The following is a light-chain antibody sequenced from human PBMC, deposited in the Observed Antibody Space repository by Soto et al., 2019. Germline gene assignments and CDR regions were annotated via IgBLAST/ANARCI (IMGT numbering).Light chain of an antibody. Sequence: VVLTQSPATLSLSPGERATLSCRTSLSVSVYLDWYQQKPGQAPRLLISDASNRATGIPARFSGSWSGTYFTLTISSLEPEDFAVYYCHQRQYWPPITFGQGTRLEIK. CDR2: DAS. CDR1: LSVSVY. V-gene: IGKV3-11*01. J-gene: IGKJ5*01. CDR3: HQRQYWPPIT.